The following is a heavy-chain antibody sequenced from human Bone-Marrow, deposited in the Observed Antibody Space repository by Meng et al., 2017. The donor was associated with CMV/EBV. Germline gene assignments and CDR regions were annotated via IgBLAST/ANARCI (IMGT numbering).Heavy chain of an antibody. V-gene: IGHV3-NL1*01. Sequence: GESLKISCAASGFTFSSYSMNWVRQAPGKGLEWVSGINWNGGNTGYADSVKGRFTISRDNSKNTLYLQMNSLRAEDTAVYYCAKSLPPIQLRPRGACDIWGQGTMVTFSS. J-gene: IGHJ3*02. CDR1: GFTFSSYS. CDR3: AKSLPPIQLRPRGACDI. CDR2: INWNGGNT. D-gene: IGHD2-2*02.